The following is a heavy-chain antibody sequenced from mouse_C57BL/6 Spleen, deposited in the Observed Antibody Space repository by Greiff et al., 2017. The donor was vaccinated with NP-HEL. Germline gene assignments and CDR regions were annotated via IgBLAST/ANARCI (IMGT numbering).Heavy chain of an antibody. CDR3: ARGDYYGSSYVAMDY. CDR1: GYTFTSYW. D-gene: IGHD1-1*01. J-gene: IGHJ4*01. V-gene: IGHV1-64*01. Sequence: VQLQQPGAELVKPGASVKLSCKASGYTFTSYWMHWVKQRPGQGLEWIGMIHPNSGSTNYNEKFKSKATLTVDKSSSTAYMQLSSLTSEDSAVYYCARGDYYGSSYVAMDYWGQGTSVTVSS. CDR2: IHPNSGST.